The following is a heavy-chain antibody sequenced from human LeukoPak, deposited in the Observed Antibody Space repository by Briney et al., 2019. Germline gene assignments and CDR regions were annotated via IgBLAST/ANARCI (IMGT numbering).Heavy chain of an antibody. D-gene: IGHD3-22*01. CDR1: GFTFSSYS. J-gene: IGHJ6*03. CDR2: TSSSSSTI. V-gene: IGHV3-48*01. CDR3: ARDPVDRRMDV. Sequence: GGSLRLSCAASGFTFSSYSMNWVSQAPGKGLEWVSYTSSSSSTIYYADSVKGRFTISRDNAKNSLYLQMNRLRAEDTAVYYCARDPVDRRMDVWGKGTTVTVSS.